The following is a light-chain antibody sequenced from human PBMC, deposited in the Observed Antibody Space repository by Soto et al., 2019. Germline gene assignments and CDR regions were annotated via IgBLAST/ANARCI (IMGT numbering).Light chain of an antibody. V-gene: IGKV3-11*01. J-gene: IGKJ4*01. CDR1: QSVSSY. CDR2: DAS. Sequence: IVLTQSPATLSLSPGERATLSCRASQSVSSYLGWYQQKPGQAPRLLIYDASTRATGIPARFSGSGSGTDFTITISSLEPEDFAVYYCQHRSNWPLTFGGGTKVEIK. CDR3: QHRSNWPLT.